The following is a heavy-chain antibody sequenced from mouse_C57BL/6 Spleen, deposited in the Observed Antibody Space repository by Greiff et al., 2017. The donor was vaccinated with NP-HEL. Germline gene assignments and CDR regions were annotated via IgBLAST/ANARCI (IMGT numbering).Heavy chain of an antibody. CDR1: GYTFTDYY. Sequence: QVQLQQSGAELVRPGASVKLSCKASGYTFTDYYINWVKQRPGQGLEWIARIYPGSGNTYYNEKFKGKATLTAEKSSSTAYMQLSSLTSEDSAVYFCAREQGYSKSFAYWGQGTLVTVSA. CDR3: AREQGYSKSFAY. V-gene: IGHV1-76*01. J-gene: IGHJ3*01. CDR2: IYPGSGNT. D-gene: IGHD2-5*01.